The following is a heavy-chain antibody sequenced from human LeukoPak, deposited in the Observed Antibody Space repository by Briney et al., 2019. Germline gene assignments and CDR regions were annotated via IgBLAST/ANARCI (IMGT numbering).Heavy chain of an antibody. CDR1: GYTFTSYA. Sequence: ASVKVSCKASGYTFTSYAMHWVRQAPGQRLEWMGWINAGNGNTKYSQKFQGRVTITRDTSASTAYMELSSLRSEDTAVYYCASPTYASGSYYNLALDYWGQGTLVTVSS. CDR2: INAGNGNT. D-gene: IGHD3-10*01. V-gene: IGHV1-3*01. J-gene: IGHJ4*02. CDR3: ASPTYASGSYYNLALDY.